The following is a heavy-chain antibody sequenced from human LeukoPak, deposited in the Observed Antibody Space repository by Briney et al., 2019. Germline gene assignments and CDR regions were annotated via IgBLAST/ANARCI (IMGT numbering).Heavy chain of an antibody. CDR2: IYYSGST. D-gene: IGHD6-19*01. V-gene: IGHV4-59*12. Sequence: SETLSLTCTVSGGSISSYYWSWIRQPPGKGLEWIGYIYYSGSTNYNPSLKSRVTISVDTSKNQFSLKLSSVTAADTAVYYCANQDSSGWWNYFDYWGQGTLVTVSS. J-gene: IGHJ4*02. CDR3: ANQDSSGWWNYFDY. CDR1: GGSISSYY.